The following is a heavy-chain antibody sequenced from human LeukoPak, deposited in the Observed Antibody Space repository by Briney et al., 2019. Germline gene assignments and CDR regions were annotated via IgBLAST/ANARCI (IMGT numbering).Heavy chain of an antibody. Sequence: GGSLRLSCTASGFTFSTFGMHWVRQAPGKGLEWVAFTSFDENKKYYTDSVKGRFTISRDNSKNTLYLQLNSLRTEDTAVYYCARAGKWLPDDLDNWGQGTLVTVSS. J-gene: IGHJ4*02. CDR1: GFTFSTFG. D-gene: IGHD3-10*01. CDR2: TSFDENKK. CDR3: ARAGKWLPDDLDN. V-gene: IGHV3-33*01.